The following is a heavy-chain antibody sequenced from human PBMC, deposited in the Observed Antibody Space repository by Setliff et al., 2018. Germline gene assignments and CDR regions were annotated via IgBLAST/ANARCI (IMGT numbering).Heavy chain of an antibody. V-gene: IGHV4-34*01. CDR3: ARDRTAYTYGLDV. CDR1: GGSFTDYY. J-gene: IGHJ6*02. D-gene: IGHD3-16*01. Sequence: SETLSLTCTVYGGSFTDYYWGWIRQSPGKGLEWIGEINHSGSTNFNPSLKSRVNMSVDTSNNQFVLNLKAVTAADTAVYYCARDRTAYTYGLDVWGQGTTVTVSS. CDR2: INHSGST.